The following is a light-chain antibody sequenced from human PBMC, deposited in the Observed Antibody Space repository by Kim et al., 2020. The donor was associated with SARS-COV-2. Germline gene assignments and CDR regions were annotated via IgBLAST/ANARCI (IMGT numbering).Light chain of an antibody. CDR1: SRSIASNY. V-gene: IGLV6-57*03. J-gene: IGLJ3*02. Sequence: GKTLTVSCTRSSRSIASNYVQWYQQRPGSAPTTVIYEDNQRPSGVPDRFSGSIDSSSNSASLTISGLKTEDEADYYCQSYDSSNWVFGGGTQLTVL. CDR3: QSYDSSNWV. CDR2: EDN.